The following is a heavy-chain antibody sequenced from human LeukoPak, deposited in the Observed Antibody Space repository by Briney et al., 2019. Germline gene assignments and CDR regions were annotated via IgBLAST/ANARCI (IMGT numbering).Heavy chain of an antibody. CDR1: GYTFTGYF. D-gene: IGHD2-15*01. CDR2: INPTGGAT. J-gene: IGHJ4*02. CDR3: ARVGSVAVVGDY. V-gene: IGHV1-46*01. Sequence: ASVKVSCKTSGYTFTGYFVFWVRQAPGQGLEWMGIINPTGGATTYGQQFQGRVTMTRDMSTSTIYMELSSLRSEDTAVYYCARVGSVAVVGDYWGQGTLVTVSS.